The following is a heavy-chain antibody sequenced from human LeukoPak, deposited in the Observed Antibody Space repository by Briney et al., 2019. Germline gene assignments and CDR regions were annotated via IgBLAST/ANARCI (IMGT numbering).Heavy chain of an antibody. CDR2: ISYDGSNK. J-gene: IGHJ4*02. CDR1: GFTFSSYG. V-gene: IGHV3-30*03. D-gene: IGHD6-19*01. CDR3: ARLRAVADDY. Sequence: GRSLRLSCAASGFTFSSYGMHWVRQAPGKGLEWVAVISYDGSNKYYADSVKGRFTTSRDNAKNSLFLQMNSLRAEDTAIYYCARLRAVADDYWGQGTLVTVSS.